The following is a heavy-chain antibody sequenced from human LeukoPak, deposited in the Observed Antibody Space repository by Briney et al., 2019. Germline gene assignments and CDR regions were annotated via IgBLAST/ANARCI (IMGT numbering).Heavy chain of an antibody. J-gene: IGHJ6*02. CDR1: GFTFSNYW. CDR3: ARDLGYCSSTSCYRYGMDV. CDR2: ISSDGSST. V-gene: IGHV3-74*01. Sequence: GGSLRPSCAASGFTFSNYWMHWVRQAPGKGLVWVSRISSDGSSTSYADSVKGRFTISGDNAKNTLYLQMNSLRAEDTAVYYCARDLGYCSSTSCYRYGMDVWGQGTTVTVSS. D-gene: IGHD2-2*01.